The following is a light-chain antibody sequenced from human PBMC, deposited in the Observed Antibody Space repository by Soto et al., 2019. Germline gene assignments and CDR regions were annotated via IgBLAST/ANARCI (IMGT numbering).Light chain of an antibody. Sequence: DIQMTQSPSTLSASVGDRVTITCRASQIISIWLAWYQQRQGKAPNLLIYYASNLKTGVPSRFSGSRSGTEFTLTISSLQPDDFATYSCQQYNSHSSWTLGHGTQVDTK. J-gene: IGKJ1*01. CDR3: QQYNSHSSWT. CDR2: YAS. CDR1: QIISIW. V-gene: IGKV1-5*01.